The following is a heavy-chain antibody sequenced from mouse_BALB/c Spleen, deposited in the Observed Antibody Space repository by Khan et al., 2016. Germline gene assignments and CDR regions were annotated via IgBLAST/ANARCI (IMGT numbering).Heavy chain of an antibody. CDR3: ARPYYYGSSPWYFDV. CDR2: IYPGGGYT. J-gene: IGHJ1*01. Sequence: QVQLKQSGAELVRPGTSVKISCKASGYTFTNYWLGWVKQRPGHGLEWIGDIYPGGGYTNYNEKFKGKATLTADTSSSTAYMQLSSLTSEDSAVYFCARPYYYGSSPWYFDVWGAGTTVTVSS. V-gene: IGHV1-63*02. D-gene: IGHD1-1*01. CDR1: GYTFTNYW.